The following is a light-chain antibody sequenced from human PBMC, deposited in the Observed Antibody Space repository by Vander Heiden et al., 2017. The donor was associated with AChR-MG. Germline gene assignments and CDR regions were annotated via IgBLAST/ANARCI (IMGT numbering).Light chain of an antibody. J-gene: IGLJ1*01. CDR3: SSYTSSSTLV. CDR1: SSDVGGYNY. CDR2: DVN. Sequence: QSALTQPASVSGSPGQSITISCTGTSSDVGGYNYVSWYQQDPGKAPKLMVYDVNNRPSGVSNRFSGSKSGNTASLTISGLQADDEADYYCSSYTSSSTLVFGTGTKVT. V-gene: IGLV2-14*01.